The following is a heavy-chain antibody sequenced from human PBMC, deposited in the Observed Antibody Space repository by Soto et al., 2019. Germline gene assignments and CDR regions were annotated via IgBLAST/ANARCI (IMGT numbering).Heavy chain of an antibody. CDR2: LFSSGRS. CDR1: GGSISNYF. CDR3: VRSGHTFGGVI. J-gene: IGHJ4*02. V-gene: IGHV4-59*12. Sequence: SETLSLTCSVSGGSISNYFGTWVRQPPGKGVEWIAYLFSSGRSSYNSSLRSRVTISVDTSKNQFSLNLSSVTAADTAVYYCVRSGHTFGGVIWGRGIPVTVSS. D-gene: IGHD3-16*01.